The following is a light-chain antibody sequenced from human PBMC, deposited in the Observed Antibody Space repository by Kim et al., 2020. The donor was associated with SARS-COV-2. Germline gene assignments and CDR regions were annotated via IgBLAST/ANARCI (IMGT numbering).Light chain of an antibody. CDR3: CSYAGSNTWV. CDR2: GVT. CDR1: SSDVANYNY. J-gene: IGLJ3*02. V-gene: IGLV2-11*01. Sequence: GQSVTISCTGTSSDVANYNYVSWYQQHPGKAPKLMVYGVTKRPSGVPDRFSGSKSGYTASLTISGLQAEDEADYYCCSYAGSNTWVCGGGTKLTVL.